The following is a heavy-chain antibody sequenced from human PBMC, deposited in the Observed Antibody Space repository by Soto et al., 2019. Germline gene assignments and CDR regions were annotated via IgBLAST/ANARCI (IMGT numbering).Heavy chain of an antibody. J-gene: IGHJ4*02. CDR2: ISSSGGST. CDR1: GFTFSSYT. V-gene: IGHV3-23*01. Sequence: EVQLLESGGGLVQPGGSLRLSCAACGFTFSSYTMSWVRQGPGKGLEWVSGISSSGGSTVYADSVKGRFTISRDNFKNTLYLQMNSLRAEDTAVYYCAKGWGDYWGQGTPVTVSS. CDR3: AKGWGDY. D-gene: IGHD7-27*01.